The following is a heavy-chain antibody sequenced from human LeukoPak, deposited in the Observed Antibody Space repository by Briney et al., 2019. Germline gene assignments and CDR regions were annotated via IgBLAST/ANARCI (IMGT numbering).Heavy chain of an antibody. J-gene: IGHJ4*02. CDR2: VYYSKNT. CDR1: GGFISSSSDY. CDR3: VSPRRFSYGYFDY. V-gene: IGHV4-39*01. Sequence: SETLSLTCTVSGGFISSSSDYWGWVRQPPGKVLEWIGSVYYSKNTYYNPSLKSRVTISADTSKNQISLSLGSVSATDTAVYYCVSPRRFSYGYFDYWGQGTLVTVSS. D-gene: IGHD5-18*01.